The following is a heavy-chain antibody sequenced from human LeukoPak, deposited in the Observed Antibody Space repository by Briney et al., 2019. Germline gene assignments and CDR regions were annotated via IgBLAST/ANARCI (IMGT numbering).Heavy chain of an antibody. CDR1: GFTFSSYW. CDR2: IKQDGSEK. CDR3: ATAGNYRFDY. D-gene: IGHD1-7*01. Sequence: TGGSLRLSCAASGFTFSSYWMSWVRQAPGKGLEWVANIKQDGSEKYYADSVKGRFTISRDNAKNTLYLQMNSLRAEDTAVYYCATAGNYRFDYWGQGTLVTVSS. J-gene: IGHJ4*02. V-gene: IGHV3-7*02.